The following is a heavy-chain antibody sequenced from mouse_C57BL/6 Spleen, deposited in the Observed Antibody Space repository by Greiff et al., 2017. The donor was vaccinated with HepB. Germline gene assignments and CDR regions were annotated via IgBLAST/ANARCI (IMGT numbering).Heavy chain of an antibody. CDR2: IDPSDSYT. Sequence: QVQLQQPGAELVMPGASVKLSCKASGYTFTSYWMHWVKQRPGQGLEWIGEIDPSDSYTNYNQKCKGKSTLTVDKSSSTAYMQLSSLTSEDSAVYYCASNYYGSSYNAMDYWGQGTSVTVSS. CDR1: GYTFTSYW. V-gene: IGHV1-69*01. CDR3: ASNYYGSSYNAMDY. J-gene: IGHJ4*01. D-gene: IGHD1-1*01.